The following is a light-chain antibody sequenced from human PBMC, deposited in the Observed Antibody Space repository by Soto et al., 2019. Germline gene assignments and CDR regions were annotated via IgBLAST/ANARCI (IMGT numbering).Light chain of an antibody. Sequence: EIVLTQSPGTLSLSPGERATLSCRASQSVSGNYLAWYQQKPRQSPRLLIDGSSDRATGIPDKFSGSGSGTDFTITITRVEPDDFAVYYCQQYGSSPPYTFGQGTKLEIK. CDR2: GSS. CDR1: QSVSGNY. J-gene: IGKJ2*01. CDR3: QQYGSSPPYT. V-gene: IGKV3-20*01.